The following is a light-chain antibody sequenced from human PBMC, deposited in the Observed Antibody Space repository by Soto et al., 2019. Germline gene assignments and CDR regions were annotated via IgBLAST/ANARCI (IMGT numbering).Light chain of an antibody. CDR1: QPISSW. CDR2: PAS. V-gene: IGKV1-12*01. Sequence: DIPMTQSPSSISASVGDRVTITCRASQPISSWLAWYQQVPGQAPYLLIYPASTLQSGVPSRFSGSGSGTDFTLTSNSLQPEDFATYYCQQGYNFPRAFGQGTRVEI. CDR3: QQGYNFPRA. J-gene: IGKJ1*01.